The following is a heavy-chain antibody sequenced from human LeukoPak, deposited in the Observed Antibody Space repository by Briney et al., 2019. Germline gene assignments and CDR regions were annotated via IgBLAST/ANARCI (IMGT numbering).Heavy chain of an antibody. V-gene: IGHV4-59*01. Sequence: PSETLSLTCIVSGGSISSYYWNWIRQPPGKGLEWIGYIYYSGSTNYNPSLKSRVTISVDTSKNQFSLKLSSVTAADTAVYYCARALYSSGHLDYWGQVTLVTVSS. J-gene: IGHJ4*02. D-gene: IGHD6-19*01. CDR3: ARALYSSGHLDY. CDR2: IYYSGST. CDR1: GGSISSYY.